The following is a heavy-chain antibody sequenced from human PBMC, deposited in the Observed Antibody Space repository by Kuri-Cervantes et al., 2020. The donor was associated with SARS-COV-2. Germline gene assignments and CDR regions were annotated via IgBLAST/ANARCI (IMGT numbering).Heavy chain of an antibody. D-gene: IGHD1-7*01. CDR1: GYTFNIYD. Sequence: ASVKVSCKAFGYTFNIYDINWVRHAPGQGLEWMGWINPNSGVTGYAQKFQGRVTMTRDTSISTAYMELSRLRSDDAAVYYCARAGIWDNWNYRGVFDYWGQGTLVTVSS. J-gene: IGHJ4*02. CDR2: INPNSGVT. CDR3: ARAGIWDNWNYRGVFDY. V-gene: IGHV1-8*02.